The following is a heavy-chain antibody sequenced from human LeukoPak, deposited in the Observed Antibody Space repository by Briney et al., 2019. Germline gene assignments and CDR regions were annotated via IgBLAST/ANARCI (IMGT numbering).Heavy chain of an antibody. Sequence: PGGSLRLSCAASEFTFSSYSMNWVRQAPGKGLEWVSYITNSGNSKSYADSVKGRFTISRDNSKNTLYLQMNSLRAEDTAVYYCARDKVEEADTAMVGLYGMDVWGQGTTVTVSS. D-gene: IGHD5-18*01. V-gene: IGHV3-48*01. J-gene: IGHJ6*02. CDR3: ARDKVEEADTAMVGLYGMDV. CDR2: ITNSGNSK. CDR1: EFTFSSYS.